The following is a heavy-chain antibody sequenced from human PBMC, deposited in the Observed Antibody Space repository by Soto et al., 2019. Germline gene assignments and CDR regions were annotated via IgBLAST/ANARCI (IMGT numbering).Heavy chain of an antibody. J-gene: IGHJ4*02. D-gene: IGHD5-18*01. CDR2: IRSKANSYAT. CDR1: GFTFSGSA. CDR3: IRQREDTAMVTRDY. V-gene: IGHV3-73*01. Sequence: VGSLRLSCAASGFTFSGSAMHWVRQASGKGLEWVGRIRSKANSYATAYAASVKGRFTISRDDSKNTAYLQMNSLKTEDTAVYYCIRQREDTAMVTRDYWGQGPLVTVSS.